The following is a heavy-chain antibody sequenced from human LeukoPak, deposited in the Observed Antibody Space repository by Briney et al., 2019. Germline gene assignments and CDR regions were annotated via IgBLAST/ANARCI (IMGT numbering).Heavy chain of an antibody. CDR2: IYYSGST. D-gene: IGHD3-3*01. J-gene: IGHJ4*02. CDR3: ASGDFWSGYYSPSLDY. CDR1: GGSISSYY. V-gene: IGHV4-59*01. Sequence: SETLSLTCTVSGGSISSYYWSWIRQPPGKGLEWIGYIYYSGSTNYNPSLKSRVTISVDTSKNQFSLKLSSVTAADTAAYYCASGDFWSGYYSPSLDYWGQGTLVTVSS.